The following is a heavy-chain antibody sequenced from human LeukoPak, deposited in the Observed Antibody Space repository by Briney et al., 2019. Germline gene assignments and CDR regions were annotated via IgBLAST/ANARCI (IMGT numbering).Heavy chain of an antibody. CDR1: GFTFSSYG. CDR3: AREPYGDYVFEN. V-gene: IGHV3-30*02. CDR2: IRYDGSNK. Sequence: GGSLRLSCAASGFTFSSYGMHWVRQAPGKGLEWVAFIRYDGSNKYYADSVKGRFTISRDNSKNTLYLQMNSLRAEDTAVYYCAREPYGDYVFENWGQGTLVTVSS. D-gene: IGHD4-17*01. J-gene: IGHJ1*01.